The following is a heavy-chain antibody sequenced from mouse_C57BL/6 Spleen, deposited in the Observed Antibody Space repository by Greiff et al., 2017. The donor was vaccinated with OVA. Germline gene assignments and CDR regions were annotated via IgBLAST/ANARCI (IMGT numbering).Heavy chain of an antibody. CDR3: ARSGYYGSTPCAY. D-gene: IGHD1-1*01. CDR2: IDPSDSYT. V-gene: IGHV1-69*01. J-gene: IGHJ3*01. CDR1: GYTFTSYW. Sequence: QVQLQQPGAELVMPGASVKLSCKASGYTFTSYWMHWVKQRPGQGLEWIGEIDPSDSYTNYNQKFKGKSTLTVDKSSSTAYMQLSSLTSEDSAVYYCARSGYYGSTPCAYWGQGTLVTVSA.